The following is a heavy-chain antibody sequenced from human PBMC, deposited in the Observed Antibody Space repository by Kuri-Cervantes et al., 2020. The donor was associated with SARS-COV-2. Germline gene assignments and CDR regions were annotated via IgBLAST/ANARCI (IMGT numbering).Heavy chain of an antibody. J-gene: IGHJ6*02. CDR2: IIPFLGIS. CDR3: ASFTNYYYYGLDV. D-gene: IGHD2-2*01. V-gene: IGHV1-69*02. CDR1: GGTFDSYP. Sequence: SVKVSCKASGGTFDSYPISWVRQAPGQGPEWMGRIIPFLGISNSAQKFQGRVTITADKSTSTVYMELSSLRSEDTAVYYCASFTNYYYYGLDVWGQGTTVTVSS.